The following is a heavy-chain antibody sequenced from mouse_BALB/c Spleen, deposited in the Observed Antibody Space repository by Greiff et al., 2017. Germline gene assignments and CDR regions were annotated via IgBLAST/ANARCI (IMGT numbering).Heavy chain of an antibody. CDR2: ISSGGSYT. D-gene: IGHD1-1*01. CDR1: GFTFSSYT. J-gene: IGHJ3*01. CDR3: TRVHYYGSSYPFAY. V-gene: IGHV5-6-4*01. Sequence: EVNLVESGGGLVKPGGSLKLSCAASGFTFSSYTMSWVRQTPEKRLEWVATISSGGSYTYYPDSVKGRFTISRDNAKNTLYLQMSSLKSEDTAMYYCTRVHYYGSSYPFAYWGQGTLVTVSA.